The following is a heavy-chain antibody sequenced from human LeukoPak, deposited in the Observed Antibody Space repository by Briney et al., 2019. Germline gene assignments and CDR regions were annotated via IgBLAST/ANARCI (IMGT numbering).Heavy chain of an antibody. J-gene: IGHJ3*02. Sequence: SVKVSCKASGGTFSTYAISWVRQAPGQGLEWMGGIIPIFGTANYAQKYQGRVTITADESTSTAYMELSSLRSEDTAVYYCASVDTAMATDAFDIWGQGTMVTVSS. CDR1: GGTFSTYA. V-gene: IGHV1-69*13. CDR2: IIPIFGTA. CDR3: ASVDTAMATDAFDI. D-gene: IGHD5-18*01.